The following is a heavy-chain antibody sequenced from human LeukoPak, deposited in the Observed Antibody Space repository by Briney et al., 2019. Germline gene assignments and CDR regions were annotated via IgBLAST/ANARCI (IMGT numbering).Heavy chain of an antibody. CDR1: GGSISSGSYY. V-gene: IGHV4-61*02. CDR3: ARDRGYDFYLDGDAFDI. D-gene: IGHD3-3*01. CDR2: IYTSGST. Sequence: PSQTLSLTCTVSGGSISSGSYYWSWIRQPAGKGLEWIGRIYTSGSTNYNPSLKSRVTISVDTSKTQFSLKLSSVTAADTAVYYCARDRGYDFYLDGDAFDIWGQGTMVTVSS. J-gene: IGHJ3*02.